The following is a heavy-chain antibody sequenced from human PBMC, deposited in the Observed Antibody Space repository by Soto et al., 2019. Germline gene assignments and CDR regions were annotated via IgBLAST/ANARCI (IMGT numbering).Heavy chain of an antibody. J-gene: IGHJ3*01. Sequence: GGSLRLSCAASGFSFSSYGMHWVCQAPGKGLDWVAVIWYDESNKYYAESVKGQFTISRDNSKNTLYVQMNSLTVEDTAVYYCARAQYTGSYFDAWDVWGQGTMVTVSS. D-gene: IGHD1-26*01. V-gene: IGHV3-33*03. CDR1: GFSFSSYG. CDR2: IWYDESNK. CDR3: ARAQYTGSYFDAWDV.